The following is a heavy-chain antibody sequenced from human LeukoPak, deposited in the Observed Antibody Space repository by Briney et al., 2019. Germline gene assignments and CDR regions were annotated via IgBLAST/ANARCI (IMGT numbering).Heavy chain of an antibody. CDR1: GYSFTSYW. Sequence: GESLKISCKGSGYSFTSYWIGWVRQMPGKGLEWMGIIYPGDSDTRYSPSFQGQVTISADKSISTAYLQWSSLKASDTAMYYCARGGDIAAAGTAAFDIWGQGTKVTVSS. V-gene: IGHV5-51*01. J-gene: IGHJ3*02. CDR2: IYPGDSDT. D-gene: IGHD6-13*01. CDR3: ARGGDIAAAGTAAFDI.